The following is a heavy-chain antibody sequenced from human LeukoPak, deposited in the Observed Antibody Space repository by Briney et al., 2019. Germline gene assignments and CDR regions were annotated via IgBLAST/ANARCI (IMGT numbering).Heavy chain of an antibody. V-gene: IGHV3-33*06. CDR1: GFTFSSYG. D-gene: IGHD5-24*01. CDR3: AKARDGHNYGHY. Sequence: GGSLRLSCAASGFTFSSYGMHWVRQAPGKGLEWVALIWYDGSRKYYRDSVKDRFTISRDNSNNMLYLQMNSLRAEDTAVYYCAKARDGHNYGHYWGQGTLVTVSS. CDR2: IWYDGSRK. J-gene: IGHJ4*02.